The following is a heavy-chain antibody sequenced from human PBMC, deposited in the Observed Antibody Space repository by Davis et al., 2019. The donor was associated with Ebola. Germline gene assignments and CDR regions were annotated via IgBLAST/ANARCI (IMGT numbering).Heavy chain of an antibody. CDR1: GYIFTSYA. D-gene: IGHD5-24*01. J-gene: IGHJ6*02. Sequence: AASVKVSCKASGYIFTSYAMHWVRQAPGQRLEWMGWINAGNGNTKYSQELQGRVSIIRDTSASTAYMEMSSLRSEDTAVYYCARVGYRGYYGMDVWGQGTTVTVSS. CDR2: INAGNGNT. V-gene: IGHV1-3*03. CDR3: ARVGYRGYYGMDV.